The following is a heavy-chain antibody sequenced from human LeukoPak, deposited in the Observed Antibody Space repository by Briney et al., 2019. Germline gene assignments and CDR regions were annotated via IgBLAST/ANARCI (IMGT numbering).Heavy chain of an antibody. J-gene: IGHJ6*02. Sequence: SGTLSLTCAVYGGSFSGYYWRWIRQPPGKGLEWIGEINHSGSTNYNPSLKSRVTISVDTSKNQLSLKMSSVTAADTAVYYCGRMISANFYFYYGMDVWGQGTTVTVSS. D-gene: IGHD4/OR15-4a*01. CDR1: GGSFSGYY. CDR3: GRMISANFYFYYGMDV. CDR2: INHSGST. V-gene: IGHV4-34*01.